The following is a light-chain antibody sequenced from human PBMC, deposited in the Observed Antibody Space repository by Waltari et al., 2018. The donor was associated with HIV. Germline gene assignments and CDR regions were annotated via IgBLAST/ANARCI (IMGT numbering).Light chain of an antibody. V-gene: IGLV1-51*01. CDR2: DND. J-gene: IGLJ3*02. Sequence: PPSVSAAPGQKVTISCSGSSSKFGNDFVSWYQHLPGAAPKLLIYDNDKRPSGISDRFSGSKSGTSATLGITGLQTGDEADYYCGTWDTSLGAGVFGGGTKLTVL. CDR3: GTWDTSLGAGV. CDR1: SSKFGNDF.